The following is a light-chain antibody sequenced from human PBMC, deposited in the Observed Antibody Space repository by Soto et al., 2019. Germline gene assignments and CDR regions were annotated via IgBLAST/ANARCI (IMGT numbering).Light chain of an antibody. CDR2: GAS. CDR1: QSVRGN. CDR3: QQYGSSGT. V-gene: IGKV3-20*01. Sequence: EIVMTQSRATLSVSPGERATLSCRASQSVRGNLAWYQQRPGQSPRLLIYGASTRATGIPDRFSGSGSGTDFTLTISRLEPEDFAVYYCQQYGSSGTFGQGTKVDI. J-gene: IGKJ1*01.